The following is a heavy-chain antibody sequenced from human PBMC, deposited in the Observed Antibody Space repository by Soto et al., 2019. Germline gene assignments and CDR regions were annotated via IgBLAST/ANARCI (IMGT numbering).Heavy chain of an antibody. D-gene: IGHD3-10*01. V-gene: IGHV1-69*01. CDR3: ARVEYPRGDFQH. CDR1: GGTFSSYA. CDR2: IIPIVGTA. J-gene: IGHJ1*01. Sequence: QVQLVQSGAEVKKPGSPVKVSCKASGGTFSSYAISLVRQAPGQGLEWMGGIIPIVGTANYAQKFQVRVTITADESTSTAYMELISLRSEDTAVYYCARVEYPRGDFQHWGQGTLFTVSS.